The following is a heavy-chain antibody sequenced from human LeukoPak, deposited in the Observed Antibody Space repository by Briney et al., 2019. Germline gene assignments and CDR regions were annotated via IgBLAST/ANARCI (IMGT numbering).Heavy chain of an antibody. J-gene: IGHJ3*02. CDR1: GGSISSFY. CDR2: IYYSGST. D-gene: IGHD2-21*02. Sequence: PQRLSLTCTVSGGSISSFYWGWSRKTPGKGLEWVGYIYYSGSTNYKPSLNSRVTISVDTSKNQFSLNLSSVTAADTAVYYCARDLGCGGDCYAFDIWGQGTMVTVSS. CDR3: ARDLGCGGDCYAFDI. V-gene: IGHV4-59*01.